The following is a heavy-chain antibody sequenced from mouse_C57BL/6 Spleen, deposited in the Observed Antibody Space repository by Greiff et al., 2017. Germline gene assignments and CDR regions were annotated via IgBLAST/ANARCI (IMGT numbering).Heavy chain of an antibody. CDR2: IWRGGST. CDR3: AKSYYGSSYCYAMDY. CDR1: GFSLTSYG. J-gene: IGHJ4*01. V-gene: IGHV2-5*01. D-gene: IGHD1-1*01. Sequence: QVQLKESGPGLVQPSQSLSITCTVSGFSLTSYGVHWVRQSPGKGLEWLGVIWRGGSTDYNAAFMSRLSITKDNSKSQVFFKMNRLQADDTAIYYCAKSYYGSSYCYAMDYWGQGTSVTVSS.